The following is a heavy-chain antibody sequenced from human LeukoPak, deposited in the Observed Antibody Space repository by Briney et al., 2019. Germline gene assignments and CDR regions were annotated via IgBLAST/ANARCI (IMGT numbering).Heavy chain of an antibody. J-gene: IGHJ6*03. CDR2: IHYAGST. CDR1: GGSISDYY. CDR3: ARGLGTGRDVDWLSYFYYTDV. Sequence: PSETLSLTCTVSGGSISDYYWSWIRQPPGKGLEWIGYIHYAGSTNYNPSLKSRVTNSMDTSKNQISLMMTSVTAADTAIYYCARGLGTGRDVDWLSYFYYTDVWGKGTTVTISS. D-gene: IGHD3-9*01. V-gene: IGHV4-59*01.